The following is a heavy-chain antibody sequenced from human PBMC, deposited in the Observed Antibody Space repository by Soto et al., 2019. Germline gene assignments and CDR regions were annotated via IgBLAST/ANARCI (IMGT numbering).Heavy chain of an antibody. D-gene: IGHD2-2*01. V-gene: IGHV4-34*01. CDR1: GGSFSGHY. Sequence: SETLSLTCAVYGGSFSGHYWSWIRQPRGKGLEWIGEINQSGDTRYNPSLMSRVTMSVDTSRNQFSLKLRSVTAADTAVYYCARPSYALNWDFHYGMQVWGQGTSVTVS. J-gene: IGHJ6*02. CDR2: INQSGDT. CDR3: ARPSYALNWDFHYGMQV.